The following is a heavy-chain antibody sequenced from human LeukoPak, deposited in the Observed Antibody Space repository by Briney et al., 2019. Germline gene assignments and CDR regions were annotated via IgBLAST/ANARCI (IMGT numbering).Heavy chain of an antibody. V-gene: IGHV1-18*04. CDR3: ARDVVDSGYSLFDY. J-gene: IGHJ4*02. Sequence: ASVKVSCKASGYTFTSYGISWVRQAPGQGLEWMGWVSAYNGNTNYAQKLQGRVTMTTDTSTSTAYMELRSLRSDDTAVYYCARDVVDSGYSLFDYWGQGTLVTVSS. CDR2: VSAYNGNT. CDR1: GYTFTSYG. D-gene: IGHD5-12*01.